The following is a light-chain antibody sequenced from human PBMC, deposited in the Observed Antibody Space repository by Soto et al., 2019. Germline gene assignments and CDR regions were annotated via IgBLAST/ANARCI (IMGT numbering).Light chain of an antibody. Sequence: EIVLKQSPGTLSLSPGERATLSCRASQSVNNYLAWYQQKPGQAPRLLIYDASNRATGIPARVSGSGSGTDVPLTISSLEPEDSAVYYCQQRGNWRWRTFGGGTRVEVK. V-gene: IGKV3-11*01. CDR2: DAS. J-gene: IGKJ4*01. CDR3: QQRGNWRWRT. CDR1: QSVNNY.